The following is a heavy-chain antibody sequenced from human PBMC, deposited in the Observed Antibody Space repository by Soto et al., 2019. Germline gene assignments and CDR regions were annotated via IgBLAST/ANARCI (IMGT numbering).Heavy chain of an antibody. Sequence: PGGSLRLSCAASGFTFSKAWMNWVRQAPGKGLEWVAVISPDGSNKDYADSVKGRFTISRDNSKNTLYLQMSSLRAEDTALYFCVKAAYCSSTSCYAGDYFDYWGQGTLVTVSS. D-gene: IGHD2-2*01. V-gene: IGHV3-30*18. CDR2: ISPDGSNK. J-gene: IGHJ4*02. CDR1: GFTFSKAW. CDR3: VKAAYCSSTSCYAGDYFDY.